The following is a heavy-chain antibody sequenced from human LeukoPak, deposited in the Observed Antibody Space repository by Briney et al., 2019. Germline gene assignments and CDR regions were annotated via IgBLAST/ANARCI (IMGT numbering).Heavy chain of an antibody. CDR1: GGSISSGDYY. J-gene: IGHJ4*02. V-gene: IGHV4-30-4*08. CDR3: ARGYYDFWSGYYCYFDY. Sequence: SQTLSLTCTVSGGSISSGDYYWSWIRQPPGKGLEWIGYIYYSGSTYYNPSLKSRVTISVDTSKNQFSLKLSSVTAADTAVYYCARGYYDFWSGYYCYFDYWGQGTLVTVSS. CDR2: IYYSGST. D-gene: IGHD3-3*01.